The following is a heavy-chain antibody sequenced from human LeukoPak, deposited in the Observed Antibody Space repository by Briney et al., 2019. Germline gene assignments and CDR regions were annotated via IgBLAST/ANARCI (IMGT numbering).Heavy chain of an antibody. V-gene: IGHV3-30*02. CDR3: AKPLFAAAGLAFFDL. D-gene: IGHD6-13*01. Sequence: PGGSLRLPCAASGFSFNNFDIHWIRQAPGQGLAWVAHIRYDGSNKYYADSVKGRFTISRDNSKSTVYLQMNSLRPEDTAVYYCAKPLFAAAGLAFFDLWGQGTLVAVSS. J-gene: IGHJ4*02. CDR2: IRYDGSNK. CDR1: GFSFNNFD.